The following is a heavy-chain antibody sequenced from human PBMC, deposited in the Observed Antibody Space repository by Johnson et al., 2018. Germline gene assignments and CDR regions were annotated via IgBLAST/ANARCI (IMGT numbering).Heavy chain of an antibody. J-gene: IGHJ1*01. V-gene: IGHV3-30*18. CDR2: ISYAGRNK. D-gene: IGHD4-17*01. Sequence: QVQLVESGGGVVQPGRSXRLSCAASGVTFSSYGMHWVRQDPGQGLEWVAVISYAGRNKYYEDYVKGRFTIPRDNSNNTLYLQMNSQRAEDTAVYYWAKDSGPHDYGDPRGEYFQHWGQGTLVTVSS. CDR1: GVTFSSYG. CDR3: AKDSGPHDYGDPRGEYFQH.